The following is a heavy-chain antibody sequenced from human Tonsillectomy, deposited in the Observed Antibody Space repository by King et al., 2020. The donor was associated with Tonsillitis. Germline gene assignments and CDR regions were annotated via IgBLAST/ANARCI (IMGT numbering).Heavy chain of an antibody. J-gene: IGHJ6*02. CDR1: GFTFSIYA. D-gene: IGHD2-15*01. CDR3: ARSPPVVVASKHYYYGMDV. Sequence: VQLVESGGGVVQPGRSLRLSCAASGFTFSIYAMHWVRQAPGKGLEWVAVISDDGSNKYNADSVRGRFTISRDNSKNTLYLQMNSLRAEDTAVYYCARSPPVVVASKHYYYGMDVWGQGTTVTVSS. CDR2: ISDDGSNK. V-gene: IGHV3-30*04.